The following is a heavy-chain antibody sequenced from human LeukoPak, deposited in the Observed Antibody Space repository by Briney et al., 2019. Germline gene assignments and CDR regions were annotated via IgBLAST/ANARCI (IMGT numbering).Heavy chain of an antibody. J-gene: IGHJ5*02. CDR1: GGSIIGYW. CDR3: RRYAALSGPNWLDP. V-gene: IGHV4-59*01. CDR2: IRYNGNT. D-gene: IGHD6-19*01. Sequence: SETLSLTCTVSGGSIIGYWWSWIRQPPGKGLEWIGNIRYNGNTYSNPSLKSRVTISVDTSKNQYSMKLSSVTAADTAMYYCRRYAALSGPNWLDPWGRGTLVTVSS.